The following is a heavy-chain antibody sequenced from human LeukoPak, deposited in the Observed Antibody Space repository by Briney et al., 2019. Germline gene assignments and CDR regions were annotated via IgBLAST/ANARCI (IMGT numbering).Heavy chain of an antibody. CDR3: ARDRAAINWFDP. Sequence: GASVKVSCKASGYTFNGYYMHWVRQAPGQGLEWMGWINPNSGGTNYAQKFQGRVTMTRDTSISTAYMELRSLRSDDTAVYYCARDRAAINWFDPWGQGTLVTVSS. V-gene: IGHV1-2*02. D-gene: IGHD5-18*01. CDR2: INPNSGGT. CDR1: GYTFNGYY. J-gene: IGHJ5*02.